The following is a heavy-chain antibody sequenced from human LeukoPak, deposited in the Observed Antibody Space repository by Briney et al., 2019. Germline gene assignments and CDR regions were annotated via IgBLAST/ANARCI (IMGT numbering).Heavy chain of an antibody. J-gene: IGHJ4*02. D-gene: IGHD2-2*01. V-gene: IGHV3-53*01. Sequence: GGSLRLSCAASGFTVSGNYMSWVRQAPGKGLEWISLIYSGGDTYYPDSVRGRFTISRDNSKNALYLQMNSLRAEDTAVYYCARGPPACSTNCYGYLDYWGQGTLVTVSS. CDR1: GFTVSGNY. CDR2: IYSGGDT. CDR3: ARGPPACSTNCYGYLDY.